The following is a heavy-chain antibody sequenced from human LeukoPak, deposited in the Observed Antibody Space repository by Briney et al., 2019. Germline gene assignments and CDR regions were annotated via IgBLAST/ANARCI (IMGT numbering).Heavy chain of an antibody. V-gene: IGHV1-69*05. CDR3: ARGPELERFDY. D-gene: IGHD1-1*01. CDR1: RGTFSSYA. J-gene: IGHJ4*02. Sequence: SVKVSCKASRGTFSSYAISWVRQAPGQGLEWMGGIIPIFGTANYAQKFQGRVTITTDESTGTAYMELSSLRSEDTAVYYCARGPELERFDYWGQGTLVTVSS. CDR2: IIPIFGTA.